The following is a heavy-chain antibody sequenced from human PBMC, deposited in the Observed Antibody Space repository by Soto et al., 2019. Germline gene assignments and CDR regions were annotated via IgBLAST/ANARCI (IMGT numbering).Heavy chain of an antibody. CDR1: GGTFSSYA. J-gene: IGHJ6*02. D-gene: IGHD2-8*01. CDR3: ARGDSTDCSNGVCSFFYNHDMDV. Sequence: EASVKVSCKASGGTFSSYAISWVRQAPGQGLEWLGRINPKSGGTSTAQKFQGWVTMTTDTSISTASMELTRLTSDDTAIYYCARGDSTDCSNGVCSFFYNHDMDVWGQGTTVTVSS. V-gene: IGHV1-2*04. CDR2: INPKSGGT.